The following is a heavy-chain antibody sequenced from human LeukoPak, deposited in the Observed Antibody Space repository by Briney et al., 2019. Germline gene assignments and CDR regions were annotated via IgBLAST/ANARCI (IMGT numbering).Heavy chain of an antibody. CDR2: IKSKTDGGTT. CDR1: GCTFSNAR. Sequence: GGALRLSCAASGCTFSNARMSGVGQPPARGREGVGRIKSKTDGGTTDYAAPVKGRFTIPREDSKNTLYLQMNSLKTEATAVYYCTWSGNYWGQGTLVTVSS. CDR3: TWSGNY. J-gene: IGHJ4*02. V-gene: IGHV3-15*01.